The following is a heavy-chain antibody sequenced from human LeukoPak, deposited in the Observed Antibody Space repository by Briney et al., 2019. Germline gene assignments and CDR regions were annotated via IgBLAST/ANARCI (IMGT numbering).Heavy chain of an antibody. D-gene: IGHD3-22*01. CDR2: INPNSGGT. CDR3: ARGGSAYYYDSSGYSPSWAFDI. V-gene: IGHV1-2*02. CDR1: GYTFTGYY. J-gene: IGHJ3*02. Sequence: GASVKVSCKASGYTFTGYYMHWVRQAPGQGLEWMGWINPNSGGTNYAQKFQGRVTMTRDTSISTAYMELSRLRPDDTAVYYCARGGSAYYYDSSGYSPSWAFDIWGQGTMVTVSS.